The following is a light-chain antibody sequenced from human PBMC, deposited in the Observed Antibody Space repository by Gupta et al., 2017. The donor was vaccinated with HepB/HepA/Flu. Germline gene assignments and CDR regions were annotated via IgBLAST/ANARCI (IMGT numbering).Light chain of an antibody. CDR3: AAWDDTLNAVI. CDR1: SSHGGTNP. V-gene: IGLV1-44*01. CDR2: DKN. Sequence: QSVLTQPPSASETPGLRVTISCSCSSSHGGTNPVNWYRQLPGTAPKLLIYDKNRRPPGVPDRFSGSKSGTSASLAISGLRSEDEADYYCAAWDDTLNAVIFGGGTKLTVL. J-gene: IGLJ2*01.